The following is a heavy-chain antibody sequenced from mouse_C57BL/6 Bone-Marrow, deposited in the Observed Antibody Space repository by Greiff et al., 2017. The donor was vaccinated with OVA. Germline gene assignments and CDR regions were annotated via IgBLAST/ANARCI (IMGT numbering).Heavy chain of an antibody. CDR2: IYPGSGGT. CDR1: GYTFTSYW. V-gene: IGHV1-55*01. J-gene: IGHJ1*03. D-gene: IGHD1-1*01. Sequence: QVQLQQPGAELVKPGASVKMSCKASGYTFTSYWITWVKQRPGQGLEWIGDIYPGSGGTNYNEKFKSKATLTVDTSSSTAYMQLSSLTSEDSAVYYCARRYYGSSWYFDVWGTGTTVTVSS. CDR3: ARRYYGSSWYFDV.